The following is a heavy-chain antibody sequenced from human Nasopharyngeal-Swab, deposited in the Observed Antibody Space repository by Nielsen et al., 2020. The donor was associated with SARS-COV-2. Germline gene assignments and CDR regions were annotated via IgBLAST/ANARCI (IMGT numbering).Heavy chain of an antibody. CDR1: GGSISSYY. Sequence: SETLSLTCTVSGGSISSYYWSWIRQPAGKGLEWIGRIYTSGSTNYNPSLKSRVTMSVDTSKNQFSLKLSSVTAADTAVYYCARGSRFTIFGVVPDYYYGMDVWSQGTTVTVSS. CDR3: ARGSRFTIFGVVPDYYYGMDV. CDR2: IYTSGST. D-gene: IGHD3-3*01. V-gene: IGHV4-4*07. J-gene: IGHJ6*02.